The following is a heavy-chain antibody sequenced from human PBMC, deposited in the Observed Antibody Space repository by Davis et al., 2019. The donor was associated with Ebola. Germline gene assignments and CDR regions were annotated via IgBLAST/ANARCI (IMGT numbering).Heavy chain of an antibody. Sequence: GGSLRLSCAASGFTFSDYYMSWIRQAPGKGLEWVSYISSSGSTIYYADSVKGRFTISRDNAKNSLYLQMNSLRAEDAAVYYCARDLIAMVQNDAFDIWGQGTMVTVSS. CDR3: ARDLIAMVQNDAFDI. V-gene: IGHV3-11*01. CDR2: ISSSGSTI. CDR1: GFTFSDYY. J-gene: IGHJ3*02. D-gene: IGHD3-10*01.